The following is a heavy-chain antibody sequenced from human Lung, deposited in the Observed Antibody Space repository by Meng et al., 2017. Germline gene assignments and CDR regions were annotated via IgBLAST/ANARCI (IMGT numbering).Heavy chain of an antibody. J-gene: IGHJ4*02. D-gene: IGHD6-13*01. V-gene: IGHV1-2*06. Sequence: RPVHLGAEGKNPGASVKVSGKPSGYTFTAYWLHWVRQAPGQGLDWMGRIDPRSGDPHYAQRFQGRVTMTGDTSISTAYMELSGLRSDDTAMYYCARDEDISAAGKLFGDYWGQGTLVTVSS. CDR2: IDPRSGDP. CDR3: ARDEDISAAGKLFGDY. CDR1: GYTFTAYW.